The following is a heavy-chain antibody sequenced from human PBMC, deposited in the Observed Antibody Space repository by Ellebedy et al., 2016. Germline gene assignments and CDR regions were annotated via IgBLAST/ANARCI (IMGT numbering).Heavy chain of an antibody. D-gene: IGHD1-26*01. CDR2: IVVGSGNT. V-gene: IGHV1-58*01. CDR1: GFTFTSSA. Sequence: SVKVSXXASGFTFTSSAVQWVRQARGQRLEWIGWIVVGSGNTNYAQKFQERVTITRDMSTSTAYMELSSLRSEDTAVYYCARGSLGATTPNDYWGQGTLVTVSS. J-gene: IGHJ4*02. CDR3: ARGSLGATTPNDY.